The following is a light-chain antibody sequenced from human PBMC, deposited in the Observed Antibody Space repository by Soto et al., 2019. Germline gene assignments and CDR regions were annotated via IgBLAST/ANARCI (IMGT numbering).Light chain of an antibody. V-gene: IGLV2-11*01. CDR3: CSYAGSSLYV. CDR2: DVS. J-gene: IGLJ1*01. CDR1: SSDDGGYNY. Sequence: QSALTKPRSVSGYPGQSVNISCAGTSSDDGGYNYVSWYQQHPGKAPKLMIYDVSKRPSGVPDRFSGSKSGTPASLTISGLQAEDEADYYCCSYAGSSLYVFGNGTKGTV.